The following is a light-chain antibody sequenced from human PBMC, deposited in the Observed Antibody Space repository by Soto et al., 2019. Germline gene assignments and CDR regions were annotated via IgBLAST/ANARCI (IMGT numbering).Light chain of an antibody. CDR2: KAS. CDR3: QQYDSLVT. V-gene: IGKV1-5*03. Sequence: DIQMTQSPSTLSASVGDRVTITCRASQSISGWLAWYQQKPGKAPKLLIYKASSLESGVPSRFSGSGSGTEFTLTISSLQPDDFATYYCQQYDSLVTFGPGTKVDI. J-gene: IGKJ3*01. CDR1: QSISGW.